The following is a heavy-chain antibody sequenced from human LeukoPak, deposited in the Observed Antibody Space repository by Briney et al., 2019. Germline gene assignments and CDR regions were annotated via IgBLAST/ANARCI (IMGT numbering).Heavy chain of an antibody. CDR3: ARGRQWLVPLGY. D-gene: IGHD6-19*01. Sequence: PSETLSLTCAVYGGSFSGYYWSWIRQPPGKGLEWIGEINHSGSTSYNPSLKSRVTISVDTSKNQFSLKLSSVTAADTAVYYCARGRQWLVPLGYWGQGTLVTVSS. J-gene: IGHJ4*02. CDR1: GGSFSGYY. CDR2: INHSGST. V-gene: IGHV4-34*01.